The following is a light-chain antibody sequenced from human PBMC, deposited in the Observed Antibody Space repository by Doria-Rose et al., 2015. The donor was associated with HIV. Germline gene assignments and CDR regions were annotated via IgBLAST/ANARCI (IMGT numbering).Light chain of an antibody. CDR1: QSISIW. Sequence: PSTLSASVGDTVTITCRASQSISIWLAWYQQKPGKAPKLLIYKASTLESGVPSRFSGSGSGTEFTLTISSLQPDDFATYYCQQYNGQSRTFGQGTKVEFK. V-gene: IGKV1-5*03. CDR2: KAS. J-gene: IGKJ1*01. CDR3: QQYNGQSRT.